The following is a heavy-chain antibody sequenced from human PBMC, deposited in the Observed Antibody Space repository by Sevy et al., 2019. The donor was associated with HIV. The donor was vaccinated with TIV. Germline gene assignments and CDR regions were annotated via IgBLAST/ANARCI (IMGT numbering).Heavy chain of an antibody. D-gene: IGHD3-10*01. CDR2: ISSSSSTI. Sequence: GGSLRLSCAASGFTFSSYSMNWIRQAPGKGLEWVSYISSSSSTIYYADSVKGRFTISRDNAKNSLYLQMNSLRDEDTAVYYCARDGGGWFGEQTPASYYGMDVWGQRTTVTVSS. V-gene: IGHV3-48*02. J-gene: IGHJ6*02. CDR3: ARDGGGWFGEQTPASYYGMDV. CDR1: GFTFSSYS.